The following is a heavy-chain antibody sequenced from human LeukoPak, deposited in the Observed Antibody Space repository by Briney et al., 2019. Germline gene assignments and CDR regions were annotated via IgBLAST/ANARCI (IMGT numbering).Heavy chain of an antibody. V-gene: IGHV4-59*08. CDR2: IYYSGST. CDR1: GGSISSYY. Sequence: SETLSLTCTVSGGSISSYYWSWIRQPPGKGLEWIGYIYYSGSTNYNPSLKSRVTISVDTSKNQFSLKLSSVTAADTAVYYCARHGTLWFGELSRFDPWGQGTQVTVSP. CDR3: ARHGTLWFGELSRFDP. J-gene: IGHJ5*02. D-gene: IGHD3-10*01.